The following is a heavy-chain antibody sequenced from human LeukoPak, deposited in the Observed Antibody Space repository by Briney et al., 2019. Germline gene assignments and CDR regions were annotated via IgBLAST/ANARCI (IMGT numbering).Heavy chain of an antibody. D-gene: IGHD3-16*02. CDR2: ISGSGGCT. CDR1: GFTFINYA. Sequence: GGSLSLSRAASGFTFINYAMTWLRQAPGTGLEGVSAISGSGGCTYYVDSVKGRFTISRDNSKNTLYLQMNSLRAEDTAVYYCAKSTQLRGGIATDFYSWGQGTLVTVSS. J-gene: IGHJ4*02. CDR3: AKSTQLRGGIATDFYS. V-gene: IGHV3-23*01.